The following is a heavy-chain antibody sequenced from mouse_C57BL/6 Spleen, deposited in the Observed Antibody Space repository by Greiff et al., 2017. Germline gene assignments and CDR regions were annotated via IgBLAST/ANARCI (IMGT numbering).Heavy chain of an antibody. CDR2: IYPGSGNT. D-gene: IGHD1-1*01. V-gene: IGHV1-76*01. CDR1: GYTFTDYY. Sequence: VQLVESGAELVRPGASVKPSCKASGYTFTDYYINWVKQRPGQGLEWIARIYPGSGNTYYNEKFKGKATLTAEKSSSTAYMQLSSLTSEDSAVYFCARIYYYGSSWYFDVWGTGTTVTVSS. J-gene: IGHJ1*03. CDR3: ARIYYYGSSWYFDV.